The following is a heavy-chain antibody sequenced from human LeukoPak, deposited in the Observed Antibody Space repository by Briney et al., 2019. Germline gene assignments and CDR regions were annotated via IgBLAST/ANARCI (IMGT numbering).Heavy chain of an antibody. Sequence: GRSLRLSCAASGFTFSSYAMPWVRQASGKGLEWVAIISYDGSNKYYADSVKGRFTISRDNSKNTLYLQMNSLRAEDTAVYYCARGYSSSPWLAFDLWGQGTMVTVSS. J-gene: IGHJ3*01. CDR3: ARGYSSSPWLAFDL. CDR1: GFTFSSYA. CDR2: ISYDGSNK. V-gene: IGHV3-30*04. D-gene: IGHD2-2*01.